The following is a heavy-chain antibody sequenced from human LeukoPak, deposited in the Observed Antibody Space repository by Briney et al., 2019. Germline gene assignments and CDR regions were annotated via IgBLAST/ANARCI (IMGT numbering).Heavy chain of an antibody. CDR3: ARDNWSQGHFAF. Sequence: GGSLRLSCAASGFTVSSNYMIWVRQAPGMGLEWVSVIYSGGTTYYADSVKGTFTNSRDNSNSTLYIQINSLRAEYTAVYYGARDNWSQGHFAFWGQGALVTVSS. V-gene: IGHV3-66*01. D-gene: IGHD1-20*01. CDR1: GFTVSSNY. CDR2: IYSGGTT. J-gene: IGHJ4*02.